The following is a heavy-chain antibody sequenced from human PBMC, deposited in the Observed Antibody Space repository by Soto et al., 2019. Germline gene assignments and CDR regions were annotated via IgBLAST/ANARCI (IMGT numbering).Heavy chain of an antibody. D-gene: IGHD3-16*01. CDR1: GGSLSSHY. CDR3: ARADPDASVGY. V-gene: IGHV4-59*11. CDR2: ISYSGSN. J-gene: IGHJ4*02. Sequence: SETLSLTCTVSGGSLSSHYWPWLRQPPGKGLEWIGYISYSGSNSYNPSLKSRVTISASTSRNQFSLKLSSVIAAYTAVYYCARADPDASVGYWCQGTLVTVSS.